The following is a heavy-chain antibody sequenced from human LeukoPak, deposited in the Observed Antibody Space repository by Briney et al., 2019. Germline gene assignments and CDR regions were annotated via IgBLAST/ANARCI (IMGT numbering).Heavy chain of an antibody. CDR2: IIPIFGTA. Sequence: GASVKVSCKASGGTFSSYAISWARQAPGQGLEWMGGIIPIFGTANYAQKFQGRVTITADESTSTAYMELSSLRSEDTAVYYCASPSASYCSSTSCYDYWGQGTLVTVSS. J-gene: IGHJ4*02. D-gene: IGHD2-2*01. CDR3: ASPSASYCSSTSCYDY. V-gene: IGHV1-69*13. CDR1: GGTFSSYA.